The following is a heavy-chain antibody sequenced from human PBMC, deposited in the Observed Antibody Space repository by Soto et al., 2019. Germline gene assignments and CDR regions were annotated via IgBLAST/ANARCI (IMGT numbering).Heavy chain of an antibody. J-gene: IGHJ4*02. CDR2: INSDGSST. CDR1: GFTFSSYW. CDR3: ARDSVISRNVLRYFDWLLPPFDY. D-gene: IGHD3-9*01. Sequence: PGGSLRLSCAASGFTFSSYWMHWARQAPGKGLVWVSRINSDGSSTSYADSVKGRFTISRDNAKNTLYLQMNSLRAEDTAVYYCARDSVISRNVLRYFDWLLPPFDYWGQGTLVTVS. V-gene: IGHV3-74*01.